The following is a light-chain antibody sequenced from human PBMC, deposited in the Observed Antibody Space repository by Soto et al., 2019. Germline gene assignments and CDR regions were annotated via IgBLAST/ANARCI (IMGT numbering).Light chain of an antibody. V-gene: IGLV2-14*01. CDR3: SSYTPSSSVI. Sequence: QSVLTQPASVSGSPGQSITISCTGTSSDVGGYNYVTWYQQHPGKAPKAIIYDVSNRPSGVSNRFSGSKSGNTASLTISGLQAEDEADYYCSSYTPSSSVIFGGGTQLTVL. CDR1: SSDVGGYNY. J-gene: IGLJ2*01. CDR2: DVS.